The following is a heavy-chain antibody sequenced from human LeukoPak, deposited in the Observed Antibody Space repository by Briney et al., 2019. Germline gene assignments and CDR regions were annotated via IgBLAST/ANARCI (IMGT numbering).Heavy chain of an antibody. CDR1: GFSLSTTGVG. D-gene: IGHD3-16*01. CDR2: IYWNDDK. CDR3: AHGIYYDSLPY. Sequence: SGPTLVKPTQTLTLTCTFSGFSLSTTGVGVSWVRQPPGKALEFLALIYWNDDKRYSPSLKTRLTITKDSSKNQVVLTVTNMAPEDTGTYYCAHGIYYDSLPYWGQGTLVTVSS. V-gene: IGHV2-5*01. J-gene: IGHJ4*02.